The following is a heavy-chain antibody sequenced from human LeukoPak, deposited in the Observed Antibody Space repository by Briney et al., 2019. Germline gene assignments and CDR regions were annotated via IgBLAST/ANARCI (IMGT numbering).Heavy chain of an antibody. Sequence: GGSLRLSCAASGFTFSSYAMSWVRQAPGKGLDWVSAISGSGGSTYYADSVKGRFTISRDNSKNTLYLQMNSLRAEDTAVYYCAKDRWGYYYDSSRDYWGQGTLVTVSS. J-gene: IGHJ4*02. CDR1: GFTFSSYA. CDR3: AKDRWGYYYDSSRDY. D-gene: IGHD3-22*01. V-gene: IGHV3-23*01. CDR2: ISGSGGST.